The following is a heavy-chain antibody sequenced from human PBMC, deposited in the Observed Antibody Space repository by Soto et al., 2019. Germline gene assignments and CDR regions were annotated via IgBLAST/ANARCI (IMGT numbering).Heavy chain of an antibody. CDR2: IYSGGST. D-gene: IGHD3-3*01. Sequence: PGGSLRLSCAASGVTFRSNYMSWVRQAPGKGLGWVSVIYSGGSTYYADSVKGRFTISRDNSKNTLYLQMNSLRAEDTAVYYCARASSGYDFWSGYYINWGQGTLVTVSS. CDR1: GVTFRSNY. CDR3: ARASSGYDFWSGYYIN. V-gene: IGHV3-53*01. J-gene: IGHJ4*02.